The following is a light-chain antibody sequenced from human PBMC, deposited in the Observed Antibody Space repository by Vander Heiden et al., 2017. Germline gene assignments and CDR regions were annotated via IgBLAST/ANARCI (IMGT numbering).Light chain of an antibody. J-gene: IGLJ2*01. CDR1: SSNIGAGYG. Sequence: SVLTQPPSVSGAPGQRIIISCTGRSSNIGAGYGVHWYQQLPGTAPKLLIYGNTNRPSGVPDRSSGSKSGTSASLAITGLKAEDEADYYCQSYDSSLSVVFGGGTKLTVL. CDR2: GNT. V-gene: IGLV1-40*01. CDR3: QSYDSSLSVV.